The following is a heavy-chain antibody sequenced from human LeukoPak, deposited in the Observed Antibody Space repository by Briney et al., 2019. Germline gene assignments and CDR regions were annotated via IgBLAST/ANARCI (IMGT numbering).Heavy chain of an antibody. CDR1: GFTFDDYA. J-gene: IGHJ4*02. CDR3: AKAPRWLQLGYFDY. CDR2: ISGDGGST. V-gene: IGHV3-43*02. Sequence: GGSLRLSCAASGFTFDDYAMHWVRQAPGKGLEWVSLISGDGGSTYYADSVKGRYTISRDNSKNSLYLQMNSLRTEDTALYYCAKAPRWLQLGYFDYWGQGTLVTVSS. D-gene: IGHD5-24*01.